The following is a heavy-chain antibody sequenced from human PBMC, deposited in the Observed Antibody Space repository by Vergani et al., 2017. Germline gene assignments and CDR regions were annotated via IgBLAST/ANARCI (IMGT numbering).Heavy chain of an antibody. J-gene: IGHJ4*02. D-gene: IGHD4-17*01. CDR1: GGSISSSSYY. Sequence: QLQLQESGPGLVKPSETLSLTCTVSGGSISSSSYYWGWIRQPPGKGLEWIGSIYYSGSTYYNPSLKSRVTISVDTSKNQFSLKLSSVTAADTAVYYCARDSLTTVTTYYFDYWGQGTLVTVSS. V-gene: IGHV4-39*07. CDR2: IYYSGST. CDR3: ARDSLTTVTTYYFDY.